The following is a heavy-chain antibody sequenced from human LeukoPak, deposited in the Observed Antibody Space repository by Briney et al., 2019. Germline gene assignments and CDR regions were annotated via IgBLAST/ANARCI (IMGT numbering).Heavy chain of an antibody. CDR3: AIVLPYFGY. CDR1: GYTFTTYG. V-gene: IGHV1-18*01. J-gene: IGHJ4*02. CDR2: ITTYNGDT. D-gene: IGHD3-10*01. Sequence: GASVKVSCKASGYTFTTYGLSWVRQAPGQGLEWMGWITTYNGDTDYAQKLQGRVTMTADTSTSTAYMELRSLRSDDTAVYYRAIVLPYFGYWGQGTLLTVSS.